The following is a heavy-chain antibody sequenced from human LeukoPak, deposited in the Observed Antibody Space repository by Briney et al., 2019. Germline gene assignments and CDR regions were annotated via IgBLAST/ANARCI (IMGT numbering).Heavy chain of an antibody. CDR3: ARISYYYDSSGPLGY. V-gene: IGHV1-2*02. CDR2: INPNSGGT. Sequence: ASVKVSCKASGYSFTAQYMHWVRQAPGQGLEWMGWINPNSGGTNYAQKFQGRVTMTRDTSISTAYMELSRLRSDDTAVYYCARISYYYDSSGPLGYWGQGTLVTVSS. CDR1: GYSFTAQY. D-gene: IGHD3-22*01. J-gene: IGHJ4*02.